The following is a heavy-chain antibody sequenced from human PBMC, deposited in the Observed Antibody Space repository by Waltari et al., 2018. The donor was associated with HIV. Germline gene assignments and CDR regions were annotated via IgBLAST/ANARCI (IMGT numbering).Heavy chain of an antibody. V-gene: IGHV3-21*01. CDR2: ISSSSSYI. Sequence: EVQLVESGGGLVKPGGSLRLSCAASGFTFSSYSMNWVRQAPGKGLEWVSSISSSSSYIYYADSVKGRFTISRDNAKNSLYLQMNSLRAEDTAVYYCATRDGYNAGFSDYWGQGTLVTVSS. D-gene: IGHD5-12*01. J-gene: IGHJ4*02. CDR3: ATRDGYNAGFSDY. CDR1: GFTFSSYS.